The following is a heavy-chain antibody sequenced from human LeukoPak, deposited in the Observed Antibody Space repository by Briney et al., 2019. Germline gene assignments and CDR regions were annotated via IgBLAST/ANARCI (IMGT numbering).Heavy chain of an antibody. D-gene: IGHD1-1*01. J-gene: IGHJ4*02. CDR2: INPRGST. Sequence: SETLSLTCGVYGGSFSGYYWSWIRQPPGKGLEWIGEINPRGSTNYNPSLKSRVTLSADTSKNQFSLTLNSVTAADTAVYYCARLERHRYYFDYWGQGTLVTVSS. V-gene: IGHV4-34*01. CDR1: GGSFSGYY. CDR3: ARLERHRYYFDY.